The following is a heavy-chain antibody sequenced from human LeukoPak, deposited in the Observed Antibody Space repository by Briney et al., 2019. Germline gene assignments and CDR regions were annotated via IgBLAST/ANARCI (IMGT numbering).Heavy chain of an antibody. CDR3: ARDMTMVRGVLSP. D-gene: IGHD3-10*01. CDR1: GASISSGGYY. Sequence: SETLSLTCTVSGASISSGGYYWSWIRQHPGKGLEWIGYIYDSGSTYYNPSLKSRVTISVDTSKNQFSLKLSFVTAADTAVYYCARDMTMVRGVLSPWGQGTLVTVSS. J-gene: IGHJ5*02. CDR2: IYDSGST. V-gene: IGHV4-31*03.